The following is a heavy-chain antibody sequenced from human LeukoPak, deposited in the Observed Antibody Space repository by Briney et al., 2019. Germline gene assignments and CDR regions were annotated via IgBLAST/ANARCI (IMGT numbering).Heavy chain of an antibody. J-gene: IGHJ4*02. D-gene: IGHD3-22*01. CDR1: GFTFNTYN. CDR2: ISSSSSYI. Sequence: EGSLRLSCAGSGFTFNTYNMNWVRQAPGKGLEWVSSISSSSSYIYYADSVKGRFTISRDNAKNSLYLQMNSLRAEDTAVYYCARLYDGSAYHADHFDYWGQGTLVTVSS. V-gene: IGHV3-21*01. CDR3: ARLYDGSAYHADHFDY.